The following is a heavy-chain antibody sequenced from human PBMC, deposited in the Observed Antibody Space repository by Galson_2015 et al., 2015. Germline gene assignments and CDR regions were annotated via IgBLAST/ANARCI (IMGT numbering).Heavy chain of an antibody. D-gene: IGHD2-15*01. Sequence: ENLSPTRTVSGVSLSRSNWWVLVRPPPGKGVGGVGEVYHTGHTNYNPSRKSRVTVSVDKSKNQFSLRLSSVTAADTAVYYCASKTLAADFWGQGSLVTVSS. CDR1: GVSLSRSNW. V-gene: IGHV4-4*02. CDR2: VYHTGHT. CDR3: ASKTLAADF. J-gene: IGHJ4*02.